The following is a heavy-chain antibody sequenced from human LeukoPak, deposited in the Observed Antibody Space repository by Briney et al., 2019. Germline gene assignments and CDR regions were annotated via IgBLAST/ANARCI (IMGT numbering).Heavy chain of an antibody. J-gene: IGHJ4*02. CDR1: GGSVSSTTYY. CDR2: INYSGST. D-gene: IGHD3-10*01. CDR3: ARYVVYGSGKYYFDY. V-gene: IGHV4-39*01. Sequence: SSETLSLTCTVSGGSVSSTTYYWSWIRQPPGKRLEWIASINYSGSTYYNPSLKSRVTISVDTSENQFSLKLSSVTAADTAVYYCARYVVYGSGKYYFDYWGQGTLVTVSS.